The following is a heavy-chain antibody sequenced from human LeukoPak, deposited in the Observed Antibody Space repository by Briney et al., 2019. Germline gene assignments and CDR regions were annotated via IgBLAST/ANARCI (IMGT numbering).Heavy chain of an antibody. CDR3: ARYCSGGSCYAYARFDP. CDR2: IYYSGST. V-gene: IGHV4-31*03. D-gene: IGHD2-15*01. Sequence: PSETLSLTCTVSGGSISSGGYYWSWIRQHPGTGLEWIGYIYYSGSTYYNPSLKSRVTISVDTSKNQFSLKLSSVTAADTAVYYCARYCSGGSCYAYARFDPWGQGTLVTVSS. CDR1: GGSISSGGYY. J-gene: IGHJ5*02.